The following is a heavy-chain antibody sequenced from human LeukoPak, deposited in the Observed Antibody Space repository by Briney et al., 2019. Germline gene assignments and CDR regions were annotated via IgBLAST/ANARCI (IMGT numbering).Heavy chain of an antibody. Sequence: SETLSLTCTVSGGSISSSSYYWGWIRQPPGKGLEWIGSIYYSGSTYYNPSLKSRVTISVDTSKNQFSLKLSSVTAADTAVYYCARPGGTDAFDIWGQGTMVTVSS. D-gene: IGHD3-16*01. J-gene: IGHJ3*02. CDR3: ARPGGTDAFDI. V-gene: IGHV4-39*01. CDR2: IYYSGST. CDR1: GGSISSSSYY.